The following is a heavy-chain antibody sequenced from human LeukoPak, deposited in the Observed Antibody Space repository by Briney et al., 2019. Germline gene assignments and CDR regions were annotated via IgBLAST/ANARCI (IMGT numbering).Heavy chain of an antibody. CDR1: GFTVSSDY. CDR3: AKDLRYSSSWYVFDY. Sequence: GSLRLSCAASGFTVSSDYMSWVRQAPGKGLEWVSAISGSGGSTYYADSVKGRFTISRDNSKNTLYLQMNSLRAEDTAVYYCAKDLRYSSSWYVFDYWGQGTLVTVSS. J-gene: IGHJ4*02. V-gene: IGHV3-23*01. D-gene: IGHD6-13*01. CDR2: ISGSGGST.